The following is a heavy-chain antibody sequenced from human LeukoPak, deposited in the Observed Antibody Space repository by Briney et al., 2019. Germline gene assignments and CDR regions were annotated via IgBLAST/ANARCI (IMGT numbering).Heavy chain of an antibody. D-gene: IGHD3-10*01. CDR2: INPSGGST. Sequence: ASVEVSCKASGYTFTSYYMHWVRQAPGQGLEWMGIINPSGGSTSYAQKFQGRVTMTRDTSTSTVYMELSSLRSEDTAVYYCARAGDGGSGSYYNENWFDPWGQGTLVTVSS. CDR3: ARAGDGGSGSYYNENWFDP. CDR1: GYTFTSYY. J-gene: IGHJ5*02. V-gene: IGHV1-46*01.